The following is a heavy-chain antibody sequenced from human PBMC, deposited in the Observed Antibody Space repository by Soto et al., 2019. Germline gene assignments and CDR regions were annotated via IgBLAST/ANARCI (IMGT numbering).Heavy chain of an antibody. CDR3: ARDVMQWRDYKWFDP. J-gene: IGHJ5*02. V-gene: IGHV3-30-3*01. D-gene: IGHD6-19*01. CDR1: GFTFSSYS. Sequence: GGSLRLSGAACGFTFSSYSIHWVRQAPCKGLEWVAVISYDGSNKYYADSVKGRFTISRDNSKNTLYLQMNSVRAEDTAVYYCARDVMQWRDYKWFDPWGQGTLLAVSS. CDR2: ISYDGSNK.